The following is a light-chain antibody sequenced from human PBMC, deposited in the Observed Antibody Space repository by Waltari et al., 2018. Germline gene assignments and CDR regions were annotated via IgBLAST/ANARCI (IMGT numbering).Light chain of an antibody. J-gene: IGKJ5*01. CDR3: QQRSNWPPIT. CDR1: QSVSSY. Sequence: EIVLTQSPATLSLSPGERATLSCRASQSVSSYLAWYQQKPGQAPRLLIYDASNRATGIPARFSGSGSGTDFTLTISSLEPEDFVFYYCQQRSNWPPITFGQGTRLEIK. CDR2: DAS. V-gene: IGKV3-11*01.